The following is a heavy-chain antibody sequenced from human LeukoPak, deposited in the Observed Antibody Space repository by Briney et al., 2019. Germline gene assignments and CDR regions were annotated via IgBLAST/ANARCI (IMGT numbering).Heavy chain of an antibody. Sequence: GGSLRLSCAASGFTFSNYWMSWVRQTPGKGLEWVATIEQDGSEKYYVDSVKSRFTISRDNAKKSLFLQMNSRRADDTAVYYCARPSVLGPNTDYWGQGTLVTVSS. CDR2: IEQDGSEK. D-gene: IGHD4/OR15-4a*01. J-gene: IGHJ4*02. V-gene: IGHV3-7*01. CDR1: GFTFSNYW. CDR3: ARPSVLGPNTDY.